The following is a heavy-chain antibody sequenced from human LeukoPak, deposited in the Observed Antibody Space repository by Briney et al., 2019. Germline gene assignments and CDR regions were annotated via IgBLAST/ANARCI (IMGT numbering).Heavy chain of an antibody. D-gene: IGHD3-22*01. CDR2: IYYSGST. CDR1: GGSISSDY. CDR3: ARGGSGYDSSGYYYYFDY. J-gene: IGHJ4*02. Sequence: SETLSLTCTVSGGSISSDYWSWIRQPPGKGLEWIGYIYYSGSTNYNPSLKSRVTISVDTSKNQFSLKLSSVTAADTAVYYCARGGSGYDSSGYYYYFDYWGQGTLVTVSS. V-gene: IGHV4-59*01.